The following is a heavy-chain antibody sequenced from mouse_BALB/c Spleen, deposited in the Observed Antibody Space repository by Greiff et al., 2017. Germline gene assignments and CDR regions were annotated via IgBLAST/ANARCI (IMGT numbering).Heavy chain of an antibody. J-gene: IGHJ4*01. CDR1: GFTFSSYG. Sequence: EVHLVESGGDLVKPGGSLKLSCAASGFTFSSYGMSWVRQTPDKRLEWVATISSGGSYTYYPDSVKGRFTISRDNAKNTLYLQMSSLKSEDTAMYYCARHGRGNSSYYAMDYWGQGTSVTVSS. CDR2: ISSGGSYT. CDR3: ARHGRGNSSYYAMDY. D-gene: IGHD2-1*01. V-gene: IGHV5-6*01.